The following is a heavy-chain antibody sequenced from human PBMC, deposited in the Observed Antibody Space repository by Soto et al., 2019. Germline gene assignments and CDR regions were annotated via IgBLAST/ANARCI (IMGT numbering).Heavy chain of an antibody. CDR2: DGINE. CDR3: ARDRLRLGELSLIGYFDY. Sequence: DGINEYYADSVKGRFTISRDNSKNTLFLQMSSLRVEDTAVYYCARDRLRLGELSLIGYFDYWGQGTLVTVSS. J-gene: IGHJ4*02. D-gene: IGHD3-16*02. V-gene: IGHV3-30*15.